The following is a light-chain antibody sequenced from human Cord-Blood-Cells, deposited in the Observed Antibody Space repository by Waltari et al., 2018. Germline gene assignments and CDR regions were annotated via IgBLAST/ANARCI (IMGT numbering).Light chain of an antibody. CDR2: WAA. CDR1: LSVLYSSNNKNY. CDR3: QQYYSTPPT. V-gene: IGKV4-1*01. Sequence: DIVMTQSPDSMPVSLGGRATINCTSSLSVLYSSNNKNYLAWYQQKPGQPPKLLIYWAATRESGVPDRFSGSGSGTDFTLTISSLQAEDVAVYYCQQYYSTPPTFGGGTKVEIK. J-gene: IGKJ4*01.